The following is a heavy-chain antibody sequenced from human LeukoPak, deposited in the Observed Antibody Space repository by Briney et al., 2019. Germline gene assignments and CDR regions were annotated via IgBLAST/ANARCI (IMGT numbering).Heavy chain of an antibody. CDR3: ARGWEWLAATSYYFDY. J-gene: IGHJ4*02. CDR1: GFTFSSYA. D-gene: IGHD6-19*01. CDR2: ISYDGSNK. Sequence: AGGSLRLSCAASGFTFSSYAMHWVRQAPGKGLEWVAVISYDGSNKYYADSVKGRFTISRDNSKNTLYLQMNSLRAEDTAVYYCARGWEWLAATSYYFDYWGQGTLVTVSS. V-gene: IGHV3-30*04.